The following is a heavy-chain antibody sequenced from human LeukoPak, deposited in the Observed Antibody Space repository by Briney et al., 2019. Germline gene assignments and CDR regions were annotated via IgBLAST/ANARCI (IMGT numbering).Heavy chain of an antibody. D-gene: IGHD6-19*01. V-gene: IGHV3-48*01. J-gene: IGHJ4*02. CDR1: GFTFSTYS. CDR2: ISSSSSSI. Sequence: GGSLRLSCAASGFTFSTYSMTWVRQAPGKGLEWVSYISSSSSSIYYADSVKGRYTISRDNAKNSLYLQMNSLRAEDTAVYYCATAGSTGWYYFDYWGQGTLVTVSS. CDR3: ATAGSTGWYYFDY.